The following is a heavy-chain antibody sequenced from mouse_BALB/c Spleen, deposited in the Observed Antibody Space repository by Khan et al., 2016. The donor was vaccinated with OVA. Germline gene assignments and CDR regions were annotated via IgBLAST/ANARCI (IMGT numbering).Heavy chain of an antibody. V-gene: IGHV1-85*01. Sequence: QVQLQQSGAELVKPGASVKLSCKASGYTFTNYDLNWVRLRPEQGLEWIGWIFPGDGSAKYNEKFKGKATLTNDESAGKAYMQLSRRTSEDCAVESGARNYYGGVVYWYCDVWGAGTAVTDSS. CDR2: IFPGDGSA. J-gene: IGHJ1*01. CDR1: GYTFTNYD. CDR3: ARNYYGGVVYWYCDV. D-gene: IGHD1-1*02.